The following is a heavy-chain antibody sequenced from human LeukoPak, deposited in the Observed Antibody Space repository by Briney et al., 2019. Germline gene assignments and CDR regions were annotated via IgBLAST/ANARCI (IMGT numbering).Heavy chain of an antibody. Sequence: GGSLRLSCAASGFTFSSYDMHWVRQAPGKGLEWVALIWYDGSNKYYADSVKGRFTISRDNSKNTLYPQMNSLRAEDTAVYYCARDPYGEGENYFDYWGQGTLVTVSS. CDR1: GFTFSSYD. J-gene: IGHJ4*02. CDR2: IWYDGSNK. D-gene: IGHD4-17*01. CDR3: ARDPYGEGENYFDY. V-gene: IGHV3-33*01.